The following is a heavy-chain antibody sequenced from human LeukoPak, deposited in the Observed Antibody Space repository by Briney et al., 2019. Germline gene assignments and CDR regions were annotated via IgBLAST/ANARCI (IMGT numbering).Heavy chain of an antibody. CDR2: IHYSGST. Sequence: PSETLSLTCTVSGGSISSYYWSWIRQPPGKGLEWIGYIHYSGSTTYNPSLKSRVTISLDTSKNQFSLKLSSVTAADTAVYYCARVAGAWFDPWGPGTLVTVSS. D-gene: IGHD2-15*01. V-gene: IGHV4-59*08. J-gene: IGHJ5*02. CDR3: ARVAGAWFDP. CDR1: GGSISSYY.